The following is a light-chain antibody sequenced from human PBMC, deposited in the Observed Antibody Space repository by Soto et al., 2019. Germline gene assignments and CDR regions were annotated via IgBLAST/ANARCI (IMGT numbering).Light chain of an antibody. J-gene: IGLJ2*01. CDR1: SSNIGSDT. Sequence: QSVLTQPPSASGTPGQRVTISCSGSSSNIGSDTVSWYQQVPGTAPKLLIYNNNQRPSGVPDRFSGSKSGTSASLAISGLQSEDEADYYCAAWDDSLKGHVAFGGGTKLTVL. CDR3: AAWDDSLKGHVA. CDR2: NNN. V-gene: IGLV1-44*01.